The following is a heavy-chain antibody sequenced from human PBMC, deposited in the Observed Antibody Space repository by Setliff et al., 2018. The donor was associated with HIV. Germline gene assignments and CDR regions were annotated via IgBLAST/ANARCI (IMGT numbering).Heavy chain of an antibody. J-gene: IGHJ4*02. CDR3: ASTRIRLIRGAVISNLRTPYFDY. Sequence: SETLSLTCTVSGGSIRTGAYYWGWIRQPPGKGLEWIGYIYYTGSTHYNPSLKGRLSMSTSENQFSLKLTSVTAADTAVYYCASTRIRLIRGAVISNLRTPYFDYWGPGSLVTVSS. CDR1: GGSIRTGAYY. CDR2: IYYTGST. V-gene: IGHV4-30-4*08. D-gene: IGHD3-10*01.